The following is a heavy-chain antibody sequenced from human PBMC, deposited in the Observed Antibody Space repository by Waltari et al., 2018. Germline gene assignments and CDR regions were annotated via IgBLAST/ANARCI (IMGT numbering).Heavy chain of an antibody. CDR2: LIPVFGTA. D-gene: IGHD4-17*01. CDR3: ARGVPYDYGDYDWFDP. J-gene: IGHJ5*02. CDR1: GGTFSSYA. V-gene: IGHV1-69*01. Sequence: QVQLVQSGAEVKKPGSSVKVSCKASGGTFSSYAISWVRQAPGQGLEWMGGLIPVFGTANYAQKFQGRVTITADESTSTAYMELSSLRSEDTAVYYCARGVPYDYGDYDWFDPWGQGTLVTVSS.